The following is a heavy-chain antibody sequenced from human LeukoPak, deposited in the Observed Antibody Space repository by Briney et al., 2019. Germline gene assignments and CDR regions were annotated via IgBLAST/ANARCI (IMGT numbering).Heavy chain of an antibody. V-gene: IGHV3-53*01. CDR3: ARDLTSLSSGSYGGS. CDR2: IYSGGST. D-gene: IGHD1-26*01. Sequence: PGGSLRLSCAASGFTVSSNYMSWGRHAPGKGLEWVSVIYSGGSTYYADCVKGRFTISRDNSKHTLYLQMNSLRVEDTAVYYCARDLTSLSSGSYGGSWGQGTLVTVSS. J-gene: IGHJ5*02. CDR1: GFTVSSNY.